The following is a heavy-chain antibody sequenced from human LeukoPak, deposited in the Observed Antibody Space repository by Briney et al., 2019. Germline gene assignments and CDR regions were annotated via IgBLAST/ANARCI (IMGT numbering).Heavy chain of an antibody. V-gene: IGHV1-2*02. J-gene: IGHJ4*02. Sequence: ASVKVSCKASGYTFTGYYMHWVRQAPGQGLEWMGWINPNSGGTNYAQKFQGRVTVTRDTSISTAYMELSRLRSDDTAVYYCARICSSTSCYGGGDYWGQGTLVTVSS. CDR1: GYTFTGYY. CDR3: ARICSSTSCYGGGDY. D-gene: IGHD2-2*01. CDR2: INPNSGGT.